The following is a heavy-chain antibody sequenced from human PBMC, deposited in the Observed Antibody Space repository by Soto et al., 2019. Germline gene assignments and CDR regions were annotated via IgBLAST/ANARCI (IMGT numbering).Heavy chain of an antibody. CDR3: AKEGGDYYDCSGYYSFDY. CDR2: ISGSGGST. V-gene: IGHV3-23*01. Sequence: EVQLLESGGALVQPGGSLRLSCAASGFTFSSYAMSWVRQAPGKGLEWVSAISGSGGSTYYADSVKGRVTISRDNSKNTLYLQMNGLRGEDTAVYYCAKEGGDYYDCSGYYSFDYWGQGTLVTVSS. J-gene: IGHJ4*02. D-gene: IGHD3-22*01. CDR1: GFTFSSYA.